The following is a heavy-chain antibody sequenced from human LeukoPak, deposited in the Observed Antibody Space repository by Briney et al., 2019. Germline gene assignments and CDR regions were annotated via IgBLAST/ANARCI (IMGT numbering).Heavy chain of an antibody. CDR3: ARHEYYDSSAKRAFDI. V-gene: IGHV1-69*13. CDR1: GGTFSSSA. D-gene: IGHD3-22*01. Sequence: SVKVSCKASGGTFSSSAISWVRQAPGQGLEWMGGIITIFTTADYAQKFQGRVTITADESTSTAYMELSSLRADDTAVYYCARHEYYDSSAKRAFDIWGQGTMVTVSS. J-gene: IGHJ3*02. CDR2: IITIFTTA.